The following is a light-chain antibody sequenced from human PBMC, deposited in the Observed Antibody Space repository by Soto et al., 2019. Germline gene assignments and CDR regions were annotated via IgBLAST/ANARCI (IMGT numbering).Light chain of an antibody. CDR3: QEYGRSPRT. Sequence: VLTQSPGTLSLSPGERATLSCRASQSISSYVAWYQQKPGQAPRLLIYGASTRADGIADRFSGSGSGTDFTLSIRRLEPEDFAVYYCQEYGRSPRTFGKGTKVDIK. V-gene: IGKV3-20*01. J-gene: IGKJ1*01. CDR1: QSISSY. CDR2: GAS.